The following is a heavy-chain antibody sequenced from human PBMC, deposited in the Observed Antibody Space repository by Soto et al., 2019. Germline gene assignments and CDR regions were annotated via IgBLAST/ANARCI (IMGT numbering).Heavy chain of an antibody. CDR2: INVRGTSA. CDR3: ARGGGYSGYDPFDY. D-gene: IGHD5-12*01. CDR1: GFVFSNFW. V-gene: IGHV3-74*01. J-gene: IGHJ4*02. Sequence: GESLKISCAASGFVFSNFWMHWVRQAPGKALVWVSSINVRGTSADYAATVKGRFTFSRDNAKNTLYLQMNSLRAEDTAVYYCARGGGYSGYDPFDYWGQGALVTVSS.